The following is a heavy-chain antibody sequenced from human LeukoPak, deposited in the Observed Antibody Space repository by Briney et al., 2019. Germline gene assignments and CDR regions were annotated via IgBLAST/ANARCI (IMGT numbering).Heavy chain of an antibody. J-gene: IGHJ6*03. D-gene: IGHD2-21*01. CDR2: IYHSGST. V-gene: IGHV4-38-2*02. CDR1: GYSIRSGDY. CDR3: TRGARVFPDYYYYMDV. Sequence: PSETLSLTCTVSGYSIRSGDYWGWIRQPPGKGLEWIGNIYHSGSTNYSPSLKSRVTISVDTSKNQFSLRLSSVTAADTAVYYCTRGARVFPDYYYYMDVWDKGTTVTVSS.